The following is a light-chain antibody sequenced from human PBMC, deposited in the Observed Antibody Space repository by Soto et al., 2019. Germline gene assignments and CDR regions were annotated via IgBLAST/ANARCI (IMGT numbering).Light chain of an antibody. CDR1: SSDVGGYNY. J-gene: IGLJ2*01. V-gene: IGLV2-14*03. Sequence: QSALTQPASVSGSPGQSITISCTGTSSDVGGYNYVSWYQQHPGKAPKLMIYDVSNRPSGVSNRFSGSKSGNTASLTISGLLAEDEADYYCSSYTSRATRVFGGGTKLTVL. CDR2: DVS. CDR3: SSYTSRATRV.